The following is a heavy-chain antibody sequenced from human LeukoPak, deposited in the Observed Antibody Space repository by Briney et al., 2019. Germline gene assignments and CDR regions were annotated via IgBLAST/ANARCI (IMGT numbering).Heavy chain of an antibody. CDR3: AREMVVRGYSGYDFDY. J-gene: IGHJ4*02. V-gene: IGHV3-33*01. Sequence: PGRSLRLSCAASGFTFSTYGMHWVRQAPGKGLEWVAVIWFDGSNKYYADSVKGRFTISRDNAKSTLYLQMNSLRAEDTAVYYCAREMVVRGYSGYDFDYWGQGTLVTVSS. D-gene: IGHD5-12*01. CDR2: IWFDGSNK. CDR1: GFTFSTYG.